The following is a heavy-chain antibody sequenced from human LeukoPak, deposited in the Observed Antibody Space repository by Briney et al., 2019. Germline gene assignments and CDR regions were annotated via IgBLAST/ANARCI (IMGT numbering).Heavy chain of an antibody. D-gene: IGHD3-22*01. CDR2: IDSTDTI. Sequence: PGESLRLSCAASGFTFSSYEMNWVRQAPGKGLQWISHIDSTDTIHYADSVKGRFTISRDNAKNSLYLQMNSLRAEDTAVYYCARSSGSYRPVGYWGQGTLVTVSS. J-gene: IGHJ4*02. CDR1: GFTFSSYE. V-gene: IGHV3-48*03. CDR3: ARSSGSYRPVGY.